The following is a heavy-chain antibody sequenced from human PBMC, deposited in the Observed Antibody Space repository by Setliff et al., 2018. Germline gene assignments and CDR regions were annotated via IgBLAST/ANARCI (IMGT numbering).Heavy chain of an antibody. V-gene: IGHV1-18*01. J-gene: IGHJ5*02. Sequence: ASVKVPCKTSGYAFITYGMSGVRQAPGQGLECMGWMNPDYGIANYARKFQGRVTLTADTSTTTAYLELASLRDDDTAVYYCVREPRPSLVVAIPLDHLGQGS. CDR2: MNPDYGIA. D-gene: IGHD2-2*02. CDR3: VREPRPSLVVAIPLDH. CDR1: GYAFITYG.